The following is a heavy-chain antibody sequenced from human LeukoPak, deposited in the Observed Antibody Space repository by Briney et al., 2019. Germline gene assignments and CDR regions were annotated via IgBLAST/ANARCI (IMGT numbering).Heavy chain of an antibody. Sequence: GGSLRLSCAASGFTFSSYSMNWVRQAPGKGLEWVSSISSSSSSYIYYADSVKGRFTISRDNAKNSLYLQMNSLRAEDTAVYYCARDAGYGGEIKWFDPWGQGTLVTVSS. CDR2: ISSSSSSYI. CDR1: GFTFSSYS. D-gene: IGHD5-12*01. J-gene: IGHJ5*02. V-gene: IGHV3-21*01. CDR3: ARDAGYGGEIKWFDP.